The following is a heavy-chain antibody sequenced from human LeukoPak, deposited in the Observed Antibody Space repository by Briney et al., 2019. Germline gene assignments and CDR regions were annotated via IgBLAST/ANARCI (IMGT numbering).Heavy chain of an antibody. D-gene: IGHD2-21*02. CDR2: ISTSTTI. CDR1: GFTFSSYS. Sequence: GGSLRLSCAASGFTFSSYSMNWVRQAPGKGLEWVSYISTSTTIYYADSVKGRFTISRDNAKTSLFLQMNSLRAEDTAVYYCARDAWVTASAFDLWGQGTMVTVSS. V-gene: IGHV3-48*01. J-gene: IGHJ3*01. CDR3: ARDAWVTASAFDL.